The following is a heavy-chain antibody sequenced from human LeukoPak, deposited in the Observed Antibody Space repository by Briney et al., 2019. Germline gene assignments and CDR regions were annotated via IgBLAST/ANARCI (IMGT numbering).Heavy chain of an antibody. J-gene: IGHJ3*02. CDR1: GGSFSGYH. D-gene: IGHD4-11*01. CDR2: IYYSGST. CDR3: ASGTKMTNAFDI. V-gene: IGHV4-34*01. Sequence: SETLSLTCAVYGGSFSGYHWTWIRQPPGKGLEWIGSIYYSGSTYYNPSLKSRVTISVDTSKNQFSLKLSSVTAADTAVYYCASGTKMTNAFDIWGQGTMVTVSS.